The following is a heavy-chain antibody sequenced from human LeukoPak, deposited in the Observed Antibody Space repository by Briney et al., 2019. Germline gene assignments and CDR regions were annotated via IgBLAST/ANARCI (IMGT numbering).Heavy chain of an antibody. CDR1: GYTSTDYY. V-gene: IGHV1-2*02. D-gene: IGHD5-18*01. J-gene: IGHJ4*02. CDR3: AREQDIGMVSALDY. Sequence: ASVKVSCKASGYTSTDYYTHWVRQAPGLGLEWMGWINPNSGDTNYAQKFQGRVTMTRDTSISTAYMELSRLRSDDTAVYYCAREQDIGMVSALDYWGQGTLVTVSS. CDR2: INPNSGDT.